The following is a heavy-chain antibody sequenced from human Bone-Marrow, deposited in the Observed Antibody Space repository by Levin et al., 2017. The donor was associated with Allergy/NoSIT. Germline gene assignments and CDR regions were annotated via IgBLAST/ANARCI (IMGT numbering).Heavy chain of an antibody. CDR3: ARVIRQNGSGIESQSYYYYYYMDV. J-gene: IGHJ6*03. Sequence: PVASVKVSCKASGYTFTSYAMHWVRQAPGQRLEWMGWINAGNGNTKYSQKFQGRVTITRDTSASTAYMELSSLRSEDTAVYYCARVIRQNGSGIESQSYYYYYYMDVWGKGTTVTVSS. D-gene: IGHD3-10*01. V-gene: IGHV1-3*01. CDR1: GYTFTSYA. CDR2: INAGNGNT.